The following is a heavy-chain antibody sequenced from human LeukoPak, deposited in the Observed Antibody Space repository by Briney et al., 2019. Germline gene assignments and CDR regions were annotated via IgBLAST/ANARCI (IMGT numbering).Heavy chain of an antibody. CDR3: AREPADYDILTEGVY. V-gene: IGHV1-69*01. CDR1: GGTFSSYA. Sequence: SVKVSCKASGGTFSSYAISWVRQAPGQGLEWMGGIIPIFGTANYAQKFQGRVTITADESTSTAYMELSSLRSEDTAVYYCAREPADYDILTEGVYWGQGTRVTVSS. J-gene: IGHJ4*02. D-gene: IGHD3-9*01. CDR2: IIPIFGTA.